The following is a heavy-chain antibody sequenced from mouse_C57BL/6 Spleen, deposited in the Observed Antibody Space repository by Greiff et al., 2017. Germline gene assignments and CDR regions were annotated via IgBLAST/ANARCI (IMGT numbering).Heavy chain of an antibody. CDR3: ARFPIYYDYENYAMDY. Sequence: QVQLQQSDAELVKPGASVKISCKVSGYTFTDHTIHWMKQRPEQGLEWIGYIYPRDGSTKYNEKFKGKATLTADKSSSTAYMQLNSLTSEDSAVYFCARFPIYYDYENYAMDYWGQGTSVTVSS. CDR2: IYPRDGST. V-gene: IGHV1-78*01. J-gene: IGHJ4*01. CDR1: GYTFTDHT. D-gene: IGHD2-4*01.